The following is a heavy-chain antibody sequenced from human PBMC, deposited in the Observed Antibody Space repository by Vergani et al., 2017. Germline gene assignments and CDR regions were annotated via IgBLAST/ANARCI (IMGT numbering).Heavy chain of an antibody. Sequence: QVQLVQSGAEVKKPGSSVKVSCKASGGTFSSYAISWVRQAPGQGLEWMGRIIPIFGITNYTQKFLGRVTITADISTSTAYMELSSLRSEDTAVYYCARGVGLEWSPGVGAFDYWGQGTLVTVSS. V-gene: IGHV1-69*04. J-gene: IGHJ4*02. CDR1: GGTFSSYA. CDR2: IIPIFGIT. D-gene: IGHD3-3*01. CDR3: ARGVGLEWSPGVGAFDY.